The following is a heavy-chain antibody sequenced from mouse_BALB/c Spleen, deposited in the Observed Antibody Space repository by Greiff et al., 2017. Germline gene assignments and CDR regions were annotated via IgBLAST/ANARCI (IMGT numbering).Heavy chain of an antibody. J-gene: IGHJ2*01. CDR3: ARGGQLVYFDY. V-gene: IGHV1-87*01. CDR1: GYTFTSYW. D-gene: IGHD4-1*02. CDR2: IYPGDGDT. Sequence: QVQLKESGAELARPGASVKLSCKASGYTFTSYWMQWVKQRPGQGLEWIGAIYPGDGDTRYTQKFKGKATLTADKSSSTAYMQLSSLASEDSAVYYCARGGQLVYFDYWGQGTTLTVSS.